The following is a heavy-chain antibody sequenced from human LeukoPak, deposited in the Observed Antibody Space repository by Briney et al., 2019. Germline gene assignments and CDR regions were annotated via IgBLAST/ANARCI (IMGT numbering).Heavy chain of an antibody. Sequence: GGSLRLACAASGFTFSSYAMSWVRQAPGKGLEWVAVISYDGSNKYYADSVKGRFTISRDNSKNTLYLQMNSLRAEDTAVYYCASGYGMGQFDYGGQGTLVTVSS. CDR1: GFTFSSYA. J-gene: IGHJ4*02. CDR2: ISYDGSNK. D-gene: IGHD4-17*01. V-gene: IGHV3-30*01. CDR3: ASGYGMGQFDY.